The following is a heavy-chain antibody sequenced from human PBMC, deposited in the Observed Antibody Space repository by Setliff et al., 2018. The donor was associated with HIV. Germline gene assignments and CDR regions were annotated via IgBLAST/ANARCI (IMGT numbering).Heavy chain of an antibody. CDR3: ARGIVIVPGAINEYYHYMDV. Sequence: LSLTCAVSGVSISSQYWTWIRQPPGKGLEWIGEINHSGNTNNNPSLKSRVTMSVDTSKNQFSLKLSSVTAADTAVYYCARGIVIVPGAINEYYHYMDVWGKGTTVTVSS. CDR2: INHSGNT. J-gene: IGHJ6*03. CDR1: GVSISSQY. V-gene: IGHV4-34*01. D-gene: IGHD2-2*01.